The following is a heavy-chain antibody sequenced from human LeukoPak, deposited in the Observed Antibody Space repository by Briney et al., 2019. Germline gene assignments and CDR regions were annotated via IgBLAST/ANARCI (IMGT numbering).Heavy chain of an antibody. V-gene: IGHV3-74*01. CDR3: ARDLGQYYDASDNWFDP. D-gene: IGHD3-22*01. Sequence: AGGSLRLSCAASGFTFSNYWMHWVRHAPGKGLVWVSRINSGGINTSYADSVKGRFTISRDNAKNTLNLQMNRLRAADTAVYYCARDLGQYYDASDNWFDPWGQGTLVTVSS. CDR1: GFTFSNYW. J-gene: IGHJ5*02. CDR2: INSGGINT.